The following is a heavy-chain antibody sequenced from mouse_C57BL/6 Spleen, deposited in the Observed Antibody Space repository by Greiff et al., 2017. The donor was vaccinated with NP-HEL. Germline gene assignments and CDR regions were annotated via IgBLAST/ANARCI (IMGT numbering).Heavy chain of an antibody. Sequence: QVHVKQSGAELVKPGASVKISCKASGYAFSSYWMNWVKQRPGKGLEWIGQIYPGDGDTNYNGKFKGKATLTADKSSSTAYMQLSSLTSEDSAVYFCARSGDGSSFSYAMDYWGQGTSVTVSS. CDR1: GYAFSSYW. D-gene: IGHD1-1*01. CDR3: ARSGDGSSFSYAMDY. CDR2: IYPGDGDT. J-gene: IGHJ4*01. V-gene: IGHV1-80*01.